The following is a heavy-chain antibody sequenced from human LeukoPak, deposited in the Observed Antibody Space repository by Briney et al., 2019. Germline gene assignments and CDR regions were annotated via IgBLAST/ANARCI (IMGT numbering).Heavy chain of an antibody. D-gene: IGHD4-17*01. Sequence: SETLSLTCTVSGGSISSYYWSWIRQPPGKVLEWIGYIYYSGSTNYNPSLKSRVTISVDTSKNQFSLKLSSVTAADTAVYYCASINYGDYAFYYWGQGTLVTVSS. V-gene: IGHV4-59*01. CDR2: IYYSGST. J-gene: IGHJ4*02. CDR1: GGSISSYY. CDR3: ASINYGDYAFYY.